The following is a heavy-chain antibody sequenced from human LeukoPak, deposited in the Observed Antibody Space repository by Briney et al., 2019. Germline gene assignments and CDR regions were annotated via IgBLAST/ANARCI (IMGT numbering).Heavy chain of an antibody. J-gene: IGHJ3*02. D-gene: IGHD2-21*02. V-gene: IGHV3-48*02. Sequence: GGSLRLSCAASGFTFSSYLINWVGQALGKGLEWVSYISSSSSTIYYADSVKGRFTISRDNAKNSLYLQMNSLRDEDTAVYYCARDDFYAFDIWGQGTMVTVSS. CDR1: GFTFSSYL. CDR3: ARDDFYAFDI. CDR2: ISSSSSTI.